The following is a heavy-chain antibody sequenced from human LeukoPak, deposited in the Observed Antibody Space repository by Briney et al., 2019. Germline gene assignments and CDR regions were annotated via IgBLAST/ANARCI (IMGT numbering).Heavy chain of an antibody. CDR3: AREKLYYDILTGSIDY. CDR2: IIPILGIA. CDR1: GGTFSSYA. J-gene: IGHJ4*02. D-gene: IGHD3-9*01. Sequence: GSSVKVSCKALGGTFSSYAISWVRQAPGQGLEWMGRIIPILGIANYAQKFQGRVTITADKSTSTAYMELSSLRSEDTAVYYCAREKLYYDILTGSIDYWGQGTLVTVSS. V-gene: IGHV1-69*04.